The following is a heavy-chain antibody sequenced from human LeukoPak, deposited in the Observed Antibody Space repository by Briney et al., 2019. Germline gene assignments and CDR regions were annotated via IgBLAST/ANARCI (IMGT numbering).Heavy chain of an antibody. CDR2: LYYSGST. Sequence: SETLSLTCSVSGGSVCGYYWSWIRQPPGKGLEWIGYLYYSGSTKYSPSLKRRVTISVDTSKNQFSLKLRSVTAADTAVYYCARLSGSAYYYYGMDVWGQGTTVTVSS. CDR1: GGSVCGYY. CDR3: ARLSGSAYYYYGMDV. V-gene: IGHV4-59*08. D-gene: IGHD3-10*01. J-gene: IGHJ6*02.